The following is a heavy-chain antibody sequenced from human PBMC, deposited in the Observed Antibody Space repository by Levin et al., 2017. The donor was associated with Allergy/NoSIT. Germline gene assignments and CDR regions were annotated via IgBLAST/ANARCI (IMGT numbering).Heavy chain of an antibody. V-gene: IGHV3-11*01. CDR2: ISSSGSTI. Sequence: SGGSLRLSCAASGFTFSDYYMSWIRQAPGKGLEWVSYISSSGSTIYYADSVKGRFTISRDNAKNSLYLQMNSLRAEDTAVYYCARSLLRYFDQGLDAFDIWGQGTMVTVSS. CDR3: ARSLLRYFDQGLDAFDI. D-gene: IGHD3-9*01. J-gene: IGHJ3*02. CDR1: GFTFSDYY.